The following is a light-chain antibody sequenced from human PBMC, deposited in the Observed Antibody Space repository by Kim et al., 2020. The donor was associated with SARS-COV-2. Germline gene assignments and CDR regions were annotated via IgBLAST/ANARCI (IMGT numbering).Light chain of an antibody. CDR3: QQYGSSTRT. J-gene: IGKJ1*01. CDR2: GAF. CDR1: QRVSICY. V-gene: IGKV3-20*01. Sequence: SPGERGTLPCRASQRVSICYLAWYEKKPGQAPRLRIYGAFSRATGIPYRFSGSGSGTDLTFIISRLEPEDFALHYCQQYGSSTRTSGQGTKVDIK.